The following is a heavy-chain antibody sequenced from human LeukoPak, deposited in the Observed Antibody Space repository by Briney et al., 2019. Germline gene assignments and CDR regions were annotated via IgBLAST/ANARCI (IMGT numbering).Heavy chain of an antibody. Sequence: GGSLRLSCAASGFTFSSNYMSWVRQAPGKGLEWVSVIYSGGSTYYADSVKGRFTISRDNSKNTLYLQMNSLRAEDTAVYYCARDPLEYSSSSRFDYWGQGTLVTVSS. CDR3: ARDPLEYSSSSRFDY. D-gene: IGHD6-6*01. CDR1: GFTFSSNY. CDR2: IYSGGST. V-gene: IGHV3-66*01. J-gene: IGHJ4*02.